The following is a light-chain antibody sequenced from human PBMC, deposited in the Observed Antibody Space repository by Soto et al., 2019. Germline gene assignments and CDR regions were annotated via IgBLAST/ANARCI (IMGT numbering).Light chain of an antibody. CDR3: QQYNNWPPIT. V-gene: IGKV3-20*01. J-gene: IGKJ5*01. CDR1: QSVSGRY. CDR2: GAS. Sequence: IVLTQSPGTLSLSPGERATLSCRASQSVSGRYLAWYQQKPGQAPRLVIYGASIRATGIPDRFSGSGSGTDFTLTISRLEPEDFAVYYCQQYNNWPPITFGQGTRLEIK.